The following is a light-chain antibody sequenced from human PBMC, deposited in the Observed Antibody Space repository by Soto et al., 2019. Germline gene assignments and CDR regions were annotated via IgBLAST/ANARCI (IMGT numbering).Light chain of an antibody. J-gene: IGKJ4*01. CDR3: QQGT. CDR2: DAS. CDR1: QDISNY. V-gene: IGKV1-33*01. Sequence: DIQMTQSPSSLSASVGDRVTITCQASQDISNYLNWYQQKPGKAPKLLIYDASNLETGVPSRFSGSGSGTDFTLNISSLQPEDIATYYCQQGTFGGGTKVEIK.